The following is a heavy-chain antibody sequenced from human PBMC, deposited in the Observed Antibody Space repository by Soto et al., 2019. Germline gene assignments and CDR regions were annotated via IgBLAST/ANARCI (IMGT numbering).Heavy chain of an antibody. D-gene: IGHD2-15*01. CDR2: IWYDGSNK. CDR1: GFTFSSYG. J-gene: IGHJ4*02. V-gene: IGHV3-33*01. Sequence: GGSLRLSCAASGFTFSSYGMHWVRQAPGKGLEWVAVIWYDGSNKYYADSVKGRFTISRDNSKNTLYLQMNSLRAEDTAVYYCARDPAPCSGGSCYSIDYWGQGTLVTVSS. CDR3: ARDPAPCSGGSCYSIDY.